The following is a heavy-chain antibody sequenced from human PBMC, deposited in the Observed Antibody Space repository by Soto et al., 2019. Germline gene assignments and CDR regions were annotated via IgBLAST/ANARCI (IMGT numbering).Heavy chain of an antibody. J-gene: IGHJ5*02. D-gene: IGHD6-25*01. Sequence: SETLSLTCAVSGGSISSGGYSWSWIRQPPGKGLEWIGYMYNTGSTVYNPSLRSRVTISVDTSKNQFSLILSSVTSADTAVYYCARDQLSSGLYVWFDPWGQGTLVTVSS. CDR3: ARDQLSSGLYVWFDP. V-gene: IGHV4-61*08. CDR1: GGSISSGGYS. CDR2: MYNTGST.